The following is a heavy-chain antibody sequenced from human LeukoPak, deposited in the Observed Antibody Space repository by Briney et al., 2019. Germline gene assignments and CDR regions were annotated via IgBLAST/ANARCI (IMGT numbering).Heavy chain of an antibody. V-gene: IGHV3-9*01. CDR3: AKDRRVSSGWYGAHFDY. CDR2: ITWNSGSI. D-gene: IGHD6-19*01. Sequence: GGSLRLSCAASGFTFDDYAMHWVRQGPGKGLEWVSGITWNSGSIGYADSVKGRFTISRDNAKNSLYLEMNSLRAEDTALYYCAKDRRVSSGWYGAHFDYWGQGTLVTVSS. J-gene: IGHJ4*02. CDR1: GFTFDDYA.